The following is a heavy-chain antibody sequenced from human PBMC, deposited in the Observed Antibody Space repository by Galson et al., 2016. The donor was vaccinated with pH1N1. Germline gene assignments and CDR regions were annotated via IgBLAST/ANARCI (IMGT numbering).Heavy chain of an antibody. D-gene: IGHD1-26*01. CDR3: ARGIRGSYPDRTYYFDS. CDR1: GGSISSGDYY. CDR2: FYDSENT. V-gene: IGHV4-30-4*01. Sequence: TLSLTCTVSGGSISSGDYYWSWIRQPPGKGLEWIGYFYDSENTYYNPSLKSPVTISVDTSKNQFSLRLSSVTAADTAVHYCARGIRGSYPDRTYYFDSWGQGSLVTVSS. J-gene: IGHJ4*02.